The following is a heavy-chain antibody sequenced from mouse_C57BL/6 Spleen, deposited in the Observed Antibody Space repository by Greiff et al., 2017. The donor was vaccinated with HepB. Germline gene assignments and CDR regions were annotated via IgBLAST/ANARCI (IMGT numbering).Heavy chain of an antibody. J-gene: IGHJ4*01. Sequence: PGQGLEWIGMIHPNSGSTNYNEKFKSKATLTVDKSSSTAYMQLSSLTSEDSAVYYCARSKEEGLDYAMDYWGQGTSVTVSS. CDR2: IHPNSGST. V-gene: IGHV1-64*01. CDR3: ARSKEEGLDYAMDY. D-gene: IGHD2-2*01.